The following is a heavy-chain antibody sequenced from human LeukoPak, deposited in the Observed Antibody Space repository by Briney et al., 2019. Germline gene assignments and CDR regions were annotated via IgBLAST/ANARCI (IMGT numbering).Heavy chain of an antibody. CDR3: AREQARITMIVVVPKDYYGMDV. J-gene: IGHJ6*02. V-gene: IGHV1-69*13. CDR1: GGTFSSYA. Sequence: SVKVSCKASGGTFSSYAISWVRQAPGRGLEWMGGIIPIFGTANYAQKFQGRVTITADESTSTAYMELSSLRSEDTAVYYCAREQARITMIVVVPKDYYGMDVWGQGTTVAVSS. D-gene: IGHD3-22*01. CDR2: IIPIFGTA.